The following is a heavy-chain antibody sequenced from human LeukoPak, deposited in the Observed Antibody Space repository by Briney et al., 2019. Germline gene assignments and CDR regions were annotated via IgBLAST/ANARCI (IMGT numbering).Heavy chain of an antibody. V-gene: IGHV1-69*01. Sequence: RASVKVSCKASGGTFSSYAISWVRQAPGQGLEWMEGIIPIFGTANYAQKFQGRVTITADESTSTAYMELSSLRSEDTAVYYCARDKVRGELDYWGQGTLVTVSS. CDR3: ARDKVRGELDY. J-gene: IGHJ4*02. CDR2: IIPIFGTA. D-gene: IGHD3-10*01. CDR1: GGTFSSYA.